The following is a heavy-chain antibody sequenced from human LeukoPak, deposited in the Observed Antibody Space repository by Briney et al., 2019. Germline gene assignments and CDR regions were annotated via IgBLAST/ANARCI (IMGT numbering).Heavy chain of an antibody. J-gene: IGHJ5*02. CDR2: IWYDGSNK. CDR1: GFTFSSYG. D-gene: IGHD2-15*01. V-gene: IGHV3-33*01. Sequence: PGGSLRLSCAASGFTFSSYGMHWVRQAPGKGLEWVAVIWYDGSNKYYAGSVKGRFTISRDNSKNTLYLQMNSLRAEDTAVYYCASLEVVVAGADWFDPWGQGTLVTVSS. CDR3: ASLEVVVAGADWFDP.